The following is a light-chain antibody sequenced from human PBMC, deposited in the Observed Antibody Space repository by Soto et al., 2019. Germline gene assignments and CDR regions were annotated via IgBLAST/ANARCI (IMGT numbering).Light chain of an antibody. CDR3: SSYTTSSTHWV. CDR2: EVS. Sequence: QSVLTQPASVSGSPGQSITISCTGTSSDVGGYNYVSWYQQHPGKAPKLMIYEVSNRPSGVSNRFSGSKSGNMASLTISGLQAEDEADYYCSSYTTSSTHWVFGGGTQLTVL. J-gene: IGLJ3*02. CDR1: SSDVGGYNY. V-gene: IGLV2-14*01.